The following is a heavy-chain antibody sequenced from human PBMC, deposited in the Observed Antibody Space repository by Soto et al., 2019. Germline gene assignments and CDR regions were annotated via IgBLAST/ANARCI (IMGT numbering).Heavy chain of an antibody. D-gene: IGHD2-15*01. V-gene: IGHV3-73*02. J-gene: IGHJ6*02. CDR2: IRSKANSYAT. Sequence: EVQLVESGGGLVQPGGSLKLSCAASGFTFSGSAMHWVRQASGKGLEWIGRIRSKANSYATAYAASVKGRFTISRDDSKNTAYLQMNSLKTEDTAVYYCTRQVTGYPYYYGMDVWGQGTTVTVSS. CDR1: GFTFSGSA. CDR3: TRQVTGYPYYYGMDV.